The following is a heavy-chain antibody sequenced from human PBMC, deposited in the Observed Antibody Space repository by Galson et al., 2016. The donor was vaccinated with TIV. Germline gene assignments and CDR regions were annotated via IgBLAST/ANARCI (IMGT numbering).Heavy chain of an antibody. J-gene: IGHJ4*02. V-gene: IGHV3-11*01. D-gene: IGHD2-15*01. Sequence: SLRLSCAASGFIFSDYYMSWIRQAPGRGLEWVSYIGSRGTAIYYADSVKGRFTISRGNTKNSLFLQMNSLRAEDAARYYCARDCDGEICYSSPMYFDYWGQGALVTVSS. CDR2: IGSRGTAI. CDR1: GFIFSDYY. CDR3: ARDCDGEICYSSPMYFDY.